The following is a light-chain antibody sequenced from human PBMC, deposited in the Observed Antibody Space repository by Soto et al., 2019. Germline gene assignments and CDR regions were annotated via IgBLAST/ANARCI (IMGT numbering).Light chain of an antibody. Sequence: DIVMTQSPDSLALSLGERATINCKSSQSVLASSNNKNLLAWYQQKPGQPTKLLIHGASTRESGVPDRLRGSGSWTDFTLTISSLQAEDVAVYYCHQYYSPPLTFGVGTNVEIK. CDR2: GAS. CDR1: QSVLASSNNKNL. CDR3: HQYYSPPLT. J-gene: IGKJ4*01. V-gene: IGKV4-1*01.